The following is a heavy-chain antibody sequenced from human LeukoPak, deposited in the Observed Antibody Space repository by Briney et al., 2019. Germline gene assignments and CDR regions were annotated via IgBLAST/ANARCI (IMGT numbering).Heavy chain of an antibody. Sequence: GESLKISCKGSGFSFTSYWIGWVRQMAGKGPEWMGHIYPDDSDTRYSPSFQGQVTISADKSISTAYLQWSSLKASDTAMYYCARLYYDASDCPDYWGQGTLVTVSS. CDR3: ARLYYDASDCPDY. CDR1: GFSFTSYW. V-gene: IGHV5-51*01. D-gene: IGHD3-22*01. J-gene: IGHJ4*02. CDR2: IYPDDSDT.